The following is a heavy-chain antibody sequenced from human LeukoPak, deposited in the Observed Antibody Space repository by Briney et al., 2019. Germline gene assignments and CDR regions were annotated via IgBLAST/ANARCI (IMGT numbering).Heavy chain of an antibody. V-gene: IGHV3-7*01. CDR2: IKQDGSEK. Sequence: PGGSLRLSCAASGFTFSSYWMSWVRQAPGKGLEWVANIKQDGSEKCYVDSVKGRFTISRDNAKNSLYLQMNSLRAEDTAVYYCARDAEVVPAAIDYFDYWGQGTLVTVSS. CDR1: GFTFSSYW. D-gene: IGHD2-2*02. CDR3: ARDAEVVPAAIDYFDY. J-gene: IGHJ4*02.